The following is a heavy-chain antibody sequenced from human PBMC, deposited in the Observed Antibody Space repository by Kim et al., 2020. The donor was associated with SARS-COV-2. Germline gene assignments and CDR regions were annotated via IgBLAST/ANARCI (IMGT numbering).Heavy chain of an antibody. Sequence: IYYADSLKVRVTISRDTAKNSLYLRRNSLRAEDTAVYYGARAGDSALFVDWGQGTLVTVSS. J-gene: IGHJ4*02. CDR3: ARAGDSALFVD. V-gene: IGHV3-21*01. D-gene: IGHD4-17*01. CDR2: I.